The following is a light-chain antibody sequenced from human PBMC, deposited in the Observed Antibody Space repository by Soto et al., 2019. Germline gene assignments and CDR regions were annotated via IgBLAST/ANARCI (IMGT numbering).Light chain of an antibody. Sequence: QSGLTQPPSVSGAPGQRVTISCTGSSSNIGAGYDVHWYQQLPGTAPKLLIYGNSHRPTGVPDRFSASKSATTASLAITGLQAEDEADYYCQSYDSSLSGSVFGGGTKVTVL. V-gene: IGLV1-40*01. J-gene: IGLJ2*01. CDR2: GNS. CDR1: SSNIGAGYD. CDR3: QSYDSSLSGSV.